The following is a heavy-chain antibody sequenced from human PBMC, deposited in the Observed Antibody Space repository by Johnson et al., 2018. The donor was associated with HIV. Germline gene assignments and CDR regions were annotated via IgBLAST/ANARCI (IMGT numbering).Heavy chain of an antibody. D-gene: IGHD1-26*01. CDR2: ISSGGDST. CDR3: AKSIVGATYDACDI. Sequence: QVQLVESGGGLVKPGGSLRLSCAASGFTFSDYYMSWIRQAPGKGLEWVSYISSGGDSTYYTDSVKGRFTISRDNGKNSLFLLMNSLRAEDTAVYYCAKSIVGATYDACDIWGQGTMVTVSS. V-gene: IGHV3-11*04. CDR1: GFTFSDYY. J-gene: IGHJ3*02.